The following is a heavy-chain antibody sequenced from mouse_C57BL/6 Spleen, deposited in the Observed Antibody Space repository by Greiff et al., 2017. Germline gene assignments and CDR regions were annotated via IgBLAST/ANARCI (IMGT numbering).Heavy chain of an antibody. Sequence: EVMLVESEGGLVQPGSSMKLSCTASGFTFSDYYMAWVRQVPEKGLEWVANINYDGSSTYYLDSLKSRFIISRDNAKNILYLQMSSLKSEDTATYYCARDDYDYGYAMDYWGQGTSVTVSS. CDR1: GFTFSDYY. CDR2: INYDGSST. J-gene: IGHJ4*01. CDR3: ARDDYDYGYAMDY. D-gene: IGHD2-4*01. V-gene: IGHV5-16*01.